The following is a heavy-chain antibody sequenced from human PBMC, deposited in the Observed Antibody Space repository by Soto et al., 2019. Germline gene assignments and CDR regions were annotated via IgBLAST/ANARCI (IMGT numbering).Heavy chain of an antibody. Sequence: GGSLRLSCAASGFTFSSYAMSWVRQAPGKGLEWVSAISGSGGSTYYADSVKGRFTISRDNSKNTLYLQMNSLRAEDTAVYYCAKDTDYYDSSGLHDYWGQGTLVTVSS. D-gene: IGHD3-22*01. CDR2: ISGSGGST. J-gene: IGHJ4*02. CDR3: AKDTDYYDSSGLHDY. V-gene: IGHV3-23*01. CDR1: GFTFSSYA.